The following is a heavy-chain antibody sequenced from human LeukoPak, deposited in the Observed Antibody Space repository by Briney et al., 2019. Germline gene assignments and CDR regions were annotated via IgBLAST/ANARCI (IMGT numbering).Heavy chain of an antibody. Sequence: SETLSLTCTVSGGSISSYYWSWIRQPPGKGLEWIGYIYYSGSTNYNPSLKSRVTISVDTSKNQFSLKLSSVTAADTAVYYCAANPSYYYGSGSYYTDYYGMDVWGQGTTVTVSS. V-gene: IGHV4-59*01. CDR3: AANPSYYYGSGSYYTDYYGMDV. CDR1: GGSISSYY. J-gene: IGHJ6*02. D-gene: IGHD3-10*01. CDR2: IYYSGST.